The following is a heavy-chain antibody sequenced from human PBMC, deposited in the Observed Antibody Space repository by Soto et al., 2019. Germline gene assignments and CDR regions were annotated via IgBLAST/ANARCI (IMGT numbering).Heavy chain of an antibody. CDR2: ISSNGGST. CDR3: VKNSIEVDASGWFDP. D-gene: IGHD6-19*01. J-gene: IGHJ5*02. V-gene: IGHV3-64D*06. CDR1: GFTFSSYA. Sequence: PGGSLRLSCSASGFTFSSYAMHWVRQAPGKGLEYVSAISSNGGSTYYADSVKGRFTISRDNSKNTLYLQMSSLRAEDTAVYYCVKNSIEVDASGWFDPWGQGTLVTVSS.